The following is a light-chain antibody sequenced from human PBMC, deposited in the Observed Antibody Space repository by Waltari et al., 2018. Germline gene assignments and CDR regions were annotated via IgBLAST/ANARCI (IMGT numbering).Light chain of an antibody. Sequence: IVMTQSPATLSVSPGERATLSCRASQSVGGNLAWYQQKPGQAPRLLIYGASTWVTGLPARFSGNGSETEFTLTISSVQSEDFAVYYCQQYNDWPLYTFGQGTKLEIK. CDR1: QSVGGN. CDR2: GAS. J-gene: IGKJ2*01. CDR3: QQYNDWPLYT. V-gene: IGKV3-15*01.